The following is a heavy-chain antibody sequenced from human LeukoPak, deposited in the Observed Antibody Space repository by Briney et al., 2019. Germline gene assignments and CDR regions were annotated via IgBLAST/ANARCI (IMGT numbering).Heavy chain of an antibody. J-gene: IGHJ5*02. V-gene: IGHV4-4*07. CDR3: ARDLQRAVVGTGTGFDP. D-gene: IGHD6-13*01. CDR1: GGSIRNNY. CDR2: INTSGSS. Sequence: SETLSLTCTVSGGSIRNNYWSWIRQSAGKGLEWIGRINTSGSSNYNPSLKSRVTMSEDTSKNQFSLRLSSVTAADTAVYYCARDLQRAVVGTGTGFDPWGQGTLVTVSS.